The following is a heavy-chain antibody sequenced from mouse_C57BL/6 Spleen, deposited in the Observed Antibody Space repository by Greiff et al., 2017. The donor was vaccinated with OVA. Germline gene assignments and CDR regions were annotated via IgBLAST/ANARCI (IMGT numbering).Heavy chain of an antibody. D-gene: IGHD3-3*01. V-gene: IGHV5-17*01. CDR1: GFTFSAYG. J-gene: IGHJ1*03. CDR3: ARGHDYWYFDV. Sequence: EVMLVESGGGLVKPGGSLKLSCAASGFTFSAYGMHWVRQAPETGLEWVAYISSGSSTIYYADPVKGRFTISRDNAKNTLFLRMTSLRSDDTAMYYCARGHDYWYFDVWGTGTTVTVAS. CDR2: ISSGSSTI.